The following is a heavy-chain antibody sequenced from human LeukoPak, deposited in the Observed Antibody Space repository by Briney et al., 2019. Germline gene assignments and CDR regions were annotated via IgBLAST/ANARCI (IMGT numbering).Heavy chain of an antibody. J-gene: IGHJ4*02. CDR1: GFIFSDYY. CDR2: ISSSSSYI. CDR3: ARVSYGDSGYFDY. Sequence: PGGSLRLSCAASGFIFSDYYMSWIRQAPGKGLEWVSYISSSSSYINYADSVKGRFTISRDNAKNSLYLQMNSPRAEDTAVYYCARVSYGDSGYFDYWGQGTLVTVSS. V-gene: IGHV3-11*06. D-gene: IGHD4-17*01.